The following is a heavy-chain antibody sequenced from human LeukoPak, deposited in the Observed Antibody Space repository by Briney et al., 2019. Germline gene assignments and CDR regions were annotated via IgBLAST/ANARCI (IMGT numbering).Heavy chain of an antibody. CDR1: GGSISSYY. V-gene: IGHV4-59*08. CDR3: ARHASWYNWFDP. D-gene: IGHD2-15*01. CDR2: IYYSGST. Sequence: SETLSLTCTVSGGSISSYYWSWIRQPPGKGLEWIGYIYYSGSTNYNPSLKSRVTISVDTPKNQFSLKLSSVTAADTAVYYCARHASWYNWFDPWGQGTLVTVSS. J-gene: IGHJ5*02.